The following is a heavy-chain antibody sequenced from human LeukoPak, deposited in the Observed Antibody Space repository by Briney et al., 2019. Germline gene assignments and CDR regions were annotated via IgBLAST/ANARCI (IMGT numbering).Heavy chain of an antibody. CDR3: AKDICSGGSCYPDLFDY. V-gene: IGHV3-7*01. J-gene: IGHJ4*02. CDR1: GFTFSPFW. D-gene: IGHD2-15*01. CDR2: INGDGSAK. Sequence: PGGSLRLSCAASGFTFSPFWMTWVRQAPGKGLEWVANINGDGSAKYFVDSVKGRFTISRDNAKNSLYLQMNSLGAEDTAVYYCAKDICSGGSCYPDLFDYWGQGTLVTVSS.